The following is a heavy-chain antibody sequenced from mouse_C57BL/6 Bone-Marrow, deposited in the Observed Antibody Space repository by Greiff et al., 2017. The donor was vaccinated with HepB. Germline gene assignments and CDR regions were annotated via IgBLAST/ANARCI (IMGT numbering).Heavy chain of an antibody. J-gene: IGHJ2*01. D-gene: IGHD4-1*01. CDR2: INPSDSYT. CDR1: GYTFTSYW. V-gene: IGHV1-50*01. CDR3: ASWDFDY. Sequence: QVQLQQSGAELVKPGASVKLSCTASGYTFTSYWMQWVKQRPGQGLEWIGDINPSDSYTNYKQKFKGKATMTVDTSSSTAYMQLSSLTSEDSAVYYCASWDFDYWGQGTTLTVSS.